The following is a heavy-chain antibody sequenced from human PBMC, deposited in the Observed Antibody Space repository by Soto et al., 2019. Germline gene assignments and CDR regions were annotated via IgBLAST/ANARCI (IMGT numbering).Heavy chain of an antibody. Sequence: QVQLVQSGDEVKRPGASVKVSCKASGYTFSNYGISWVRQAPGKGLEWMGWISVYNGDTKSAQKFQGGVTMTTDIFTSTAYLELRSLRSDDTAVYFCARDSSGWGEDYFYYGMDVWGQGTTVTVSS. CDR1: GYTFSNYG. CDR2: ISVYNGDT. V-gene: IGHV1-18*01. J-gene: IGHJ6*02. D-gene: IGHD6-19*01. CDR3: ARDSSGWGEDYFYYGMDV.